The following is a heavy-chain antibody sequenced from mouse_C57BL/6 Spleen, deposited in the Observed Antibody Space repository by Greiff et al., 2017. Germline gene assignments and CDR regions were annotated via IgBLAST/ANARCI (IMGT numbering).Heavy chain of an antibody. CDR3: ASCDGYDGWFAY. Sequence: EESGPGLVKPSQSLSLTCSVTGYSITSGYYWYWIRQFPGNKLEWMGYISYDGSNNYNPSLKNRISITRDTSKNQFFLKLNSVTTEDTATYYCASCDGYDGWFAYWGQGTLVTVSA. CDR1: GYSITSGYY. J-gene: IGHJ3*01. CDR2: ISYDGSN. V-gene: IGHV3-6*01. D-gene: IGHD2-2*01.